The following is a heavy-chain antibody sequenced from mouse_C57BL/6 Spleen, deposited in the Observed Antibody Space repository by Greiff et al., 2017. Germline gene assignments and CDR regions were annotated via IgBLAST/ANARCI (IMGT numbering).Heavy chain of an antibody. D-gene: IGHD1-1*01. CDR3: ARDRGITTVAFDC. CDR2: ISDGGSYT. J-gene: IGHJ2*01. Sequence: EVQGVESGGGLVKPGGSLKLSCAASGFTFSSYAMSWVRQTPEKRLEWVATISDGGSYTYYPDNVKGRFTISRDNAKNNLYLQMSHLKSEDTAMYYCARDRGITTVAFDCWGQGTTLTVSS. V-gene: IGHV5-4*01. CDR1: GFTFSSYA.